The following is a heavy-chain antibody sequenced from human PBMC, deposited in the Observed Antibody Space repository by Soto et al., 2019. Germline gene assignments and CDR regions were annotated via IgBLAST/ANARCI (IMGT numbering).Heavy chain of an antibody. CDR3: AKPPASAPYSTGLSHY. CDR2: ITASASHS. J-gene: IGHJ4*02. V-gene: IGHV3-23*01. D-gene: IGHD6-19*01. Sequence: PVGSLRLSCAASGFSFSTYAMTWVRQPPGKGLEWVSVITASASHSYYADSVKGRFTISRDDSKSTLYLQMSSLKTEDTAVYHCAKPPASAPYSTGLSHYWGQGTLVTVSS. CDR1: GFSFSTYA.